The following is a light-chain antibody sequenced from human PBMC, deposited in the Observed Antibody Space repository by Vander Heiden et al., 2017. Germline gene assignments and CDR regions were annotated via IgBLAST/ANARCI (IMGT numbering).Light chain of an antibody. Sequence: ALRMTQSPSSFSASTGDRVTITCRASQGISSYLAWYQQKPGKAPKLLIYAASTLQSGVPSRFSGSGSGTDFTFTISCLQSEDFATYYCQQYYSYPRTFGQGTKVEIK. CDR1: QGISSY. CDR3: QQYYSYPRT. CDR2: AAS. V-gene: IGKV1-8*01. J-gene: IGKJ1*01.